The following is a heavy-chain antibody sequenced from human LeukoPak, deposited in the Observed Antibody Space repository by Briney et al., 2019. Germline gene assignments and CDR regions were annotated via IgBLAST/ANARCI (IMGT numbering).Heavy chain of an antibody. V-gene: IGHV4-39*01. J-gene: IGHJ5*02. Sequence: PSETLSLTCTVSGGSISSTSYFYGWIRQSPGKGLEWIGYINYSGSTYYSPSLRSRVTISVDTSRNQFSLKLTSVTAADTAVYYCVRHIRDSSFFDPWGLGTLVTVSS. CDR1: GGSISSTSYF. CDR2: INYSGST. D-gene: IGHD2-15*01. CDR3: VRHIRDSSFFDP.